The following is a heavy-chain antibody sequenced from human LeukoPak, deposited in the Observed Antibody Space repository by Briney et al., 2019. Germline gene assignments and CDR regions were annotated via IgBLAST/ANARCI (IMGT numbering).Heavy chain of an antibody. CDR2: MNPNSGNT. V-gene: IGHV1-8*02. CDR3: ARDYDFWSGYYKTRYNHNYYFDY. J-gene: IGHJ4*02. Sequence: GASVKVSCKASGYTFTSYDINWVRQATGQGLEWMGWMNPNSGNTGYAQKFQGRVTMTRDTSISTAYMELSRLRSDDTAVYYCARDYDFWSGYYKTRYNHNYYFDYWGQGTLVTVSS. CDR1: GYTFTSYD. D-gene: IGHD3-3*01.